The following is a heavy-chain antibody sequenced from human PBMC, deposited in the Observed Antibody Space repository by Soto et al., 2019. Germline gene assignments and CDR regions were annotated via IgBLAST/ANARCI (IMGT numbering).Heavy chain of an antibody. J-gene: IGHJ5*02. V-gene: IGHV3-11*01. CDR2: ISSSGSTK. CDR1: GFTFSDYY. Sequence: GGSLRLSCAASGFTFSDYYMSWIRQAPGKGLEWVSYISSSGSTKYYADNVKGRITISRDNAKNSLYLQMNSLRAEDTAVYYSASSPPKPYNWNDLGGLFDPWGQGTLVTVSS. CDR3: ASSPPKPYNWNDLGGLFDP. D-gene: IGHD1-20*01.